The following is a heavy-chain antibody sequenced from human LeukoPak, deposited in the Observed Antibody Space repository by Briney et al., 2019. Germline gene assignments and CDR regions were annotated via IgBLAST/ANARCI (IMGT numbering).Heavy chain of an antibody. CDR2: IYYTGST. CDR3: ARDGGLTTVTTFPWYFDL. CDR1: GGSISSYY. J-gene: IGHJ2*01. D-gene: IGHD4-17*01. V-gene: IGHV4-59*01. Sequence: KTSETLSLTCTVSGGSISSYYWSWIRQPPGKVLEWIGYIYYTGSTNYNLSLKSRVTISVDTSKNQFSLKLSSVTAADTAVYYCARDGGLTTVTTFPWYFDLWGRGTLVTVSS.